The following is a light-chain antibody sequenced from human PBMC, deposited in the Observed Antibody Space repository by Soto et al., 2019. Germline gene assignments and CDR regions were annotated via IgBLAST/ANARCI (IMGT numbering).Light chain of an antibody. CDR2: AAS. Sequence: DIQMTQSPSSVSASVGDRVTITCRASQGISSWLAWYQQKPGKAPKLLIYAASSLQSGVPSRFSGSGSGTHFSLTMSSLQSEDFATDYCRQSNSFPRTFGQGTKVEIK. V-gene: IGKV1-12*01. CDR3: RQSNSFPRT. CDR1: QGISSW. J-gene: IGKJ1*01.